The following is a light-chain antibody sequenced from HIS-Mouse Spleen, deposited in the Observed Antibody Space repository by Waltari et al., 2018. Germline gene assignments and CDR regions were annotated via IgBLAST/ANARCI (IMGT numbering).Light chain of an antibody. CDR2: DAS. J-gene: IGKJ4*01. V-gene: IGKV3-11*01. CDR1: QSVSSY. CDR3: QQRSNWPPLT. Sequence: EIVLTQSPPTLSLSPGERATLSCRASQSVSSYLAWYQQKTAQAPSLLIYDASNRATGIPARFSGSGSGTDFTLTISSREPEDFAVYYCQQRSNWPPLTFGGGTKVEIK.